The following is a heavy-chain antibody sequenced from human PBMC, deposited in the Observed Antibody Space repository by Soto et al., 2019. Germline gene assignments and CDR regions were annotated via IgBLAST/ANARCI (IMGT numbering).Heavy chain of an antibody. V-gene: IGHV4-30-4*01. D-gene: IGHD2-15*01. CDR3: ATMGTPATRLYDFDF. CDR2: ISYSGST. J-gene: IGHJ4*02. CDR1: GGSISSGNYY. Sequence: QVQLQESGPGLVKPSQTLSHTCTVSGGSISSGNYYWSWIRQPPGKGLEWIGFISYSGSTYYNLSLKSRITISVDTSKNQFSLNLSFVTAADTAVYCCATMGTPATRLYDFDFWGQGTLVTVSS.